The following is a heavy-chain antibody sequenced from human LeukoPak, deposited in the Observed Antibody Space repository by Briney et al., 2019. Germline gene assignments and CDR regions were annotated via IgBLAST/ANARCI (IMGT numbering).Heavy chain of an antibody. Sequence: GGSLRLSCAASGFTVSSNYMNWVRQAPGKGLEWVSVIYSGGSTYYADSVKGRFTISRDNAKNSLYQQMNSLRAEDTALYYCAKGLYGSGSPGAFDIWGQGTMVTVSS. CDR2: IYSGGST. V-gene: IGHV3-53*05. J-gene: IGHJ3*02. CDR3: AKGLYGSGSPGAFDI. CDR1: GFTVSSNY. D-gene: IGHD3-10*01.